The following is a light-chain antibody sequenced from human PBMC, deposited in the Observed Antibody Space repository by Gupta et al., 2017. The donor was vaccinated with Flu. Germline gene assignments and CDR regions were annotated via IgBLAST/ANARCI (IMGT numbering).Light chain of an antibody. CDR1: QRLLHSNGYNY. CDR3: LQTLQTPST. J-gene: IGKJ2*01. Sequence: DIVMTQSPLSLPVTPGEPASISCRSGQRLLHSNGYNYLDWYLQKPGQSPQLLIYLGSNRASGVPDRFSGSGSGTDFTLKISRVEAEHVGVYYCLQTLQTPSTFGQGTKLEIK. CDR2: LGS. V-gene: IGKV2-28*01.